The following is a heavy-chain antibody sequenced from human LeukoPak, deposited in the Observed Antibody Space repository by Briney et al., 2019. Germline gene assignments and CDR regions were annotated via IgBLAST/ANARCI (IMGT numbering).Heavy chain of an antibody. D-gene: IGHD6-13*01. V-gene: IGHV4-34*01. CDR2: INHSGST. CDR3: ARKEGSSWYYFDC. CDR1: GGSFSGYS. Sequence: WETLSLTCAVYGGSFSGYSWTWIRQPPGKGLEWIGEINHSGSTNYNPSLKSRVTISVDTSKNQFSLKLSSVTAADTAVYYCARKEGSSWYYFDCWGQGTLVTVSS. J-gene: IGHJ4*02.